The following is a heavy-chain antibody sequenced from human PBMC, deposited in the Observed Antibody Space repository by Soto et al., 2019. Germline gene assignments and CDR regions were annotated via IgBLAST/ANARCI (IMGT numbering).Heavy chain of an antibody. D-gene: IGHD3-3*01. J-gene: IGHJ4*02. CDR2: ISSDGTKT. CDR3: VNILMQHDFEGG. Sequence: EVQMVASGGDLVQPGSSLRLSCLASGFTFTVYAFHWVRQAPGKGLEFVAAISSDGTKTYYAESVKGRFTISRDTSKNTLFLQMNRLWAEDTAVYYCVNILMQHDFEGGWGQGTLVTVSS. CDR1: GFTFTVYA. V-gene: IGHV3-64D*08.